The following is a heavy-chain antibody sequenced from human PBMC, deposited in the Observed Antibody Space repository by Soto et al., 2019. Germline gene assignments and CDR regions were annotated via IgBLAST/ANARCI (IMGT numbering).Heavy chain of an antibody. CDR3: AREMPGGYFDY. V-gene: IGHV1-18*01. CDR1: GYTFNSHG. J-gene: IGHJ4*02. D-gene: IGHD2-2*01. CDR2: ISNYNGNA. Sequence: QVRLVQSGPELKKPGASVKVSCKASGYTFNSHGISWARQAPGQGLEWMGWISNYNGNAKYEEKFQGRVSMTTDTSTSTAYLELGSLRSDDTAVYYCAREMPGGYFDYWGPGTLVSVS.